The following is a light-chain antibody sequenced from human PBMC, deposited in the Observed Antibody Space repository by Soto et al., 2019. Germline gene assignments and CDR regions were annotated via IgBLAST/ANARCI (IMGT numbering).Light chain of an antibody. CDR1: QGISNY. CDR2: GAS. CDR3: QRYNGGPRT. Sequence: DIQMTHSPSSLSASVGDRVTITFRASQGISNYLAWYQQKPGKVPRLLIYGASTLESGVPSRFSGSGSGTDFTLIISSLQPEDVATYYCQRYNGGPRTFGQGTKVDIK. J-gene: IGKJ1*01. V-gene: IGKV1-27*01.